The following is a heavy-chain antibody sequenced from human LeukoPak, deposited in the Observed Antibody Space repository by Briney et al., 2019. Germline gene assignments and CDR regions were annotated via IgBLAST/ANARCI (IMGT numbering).Heavy chain of an antibody. CDR3: ARRNIMTGTFDP. D-gene: IGHD1-1*01. CDR1: GGSFSGYY. V-gene: IGHV4-59*08. J-gene: IGHJ5*02. Sequence: PSETLSLTCAVYGGSFSGYYWSWIRQPPGKGLEWIGYIYYSGSTNYNPSLKSRVAISVDTSKNQFSLRLSSVTAADTAVYYCARRNIMTGTFDPWGQGILVTVSS. CDR2: IYYSGST.